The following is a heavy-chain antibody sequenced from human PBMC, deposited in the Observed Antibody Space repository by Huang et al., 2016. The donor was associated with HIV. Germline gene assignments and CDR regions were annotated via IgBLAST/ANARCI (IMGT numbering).Heavy chain of an antibody. CDR2: VADGGKTK. CDR3: AKGGSAAAVLDF. Sequence: QVQLVESGGGVVQPGRSLRLSCAASGFTFSSYGMHWVRQAPGKGMEWWVVVADGGKTKNYEGTVKGRVSISRDKSKTTVYLQRNSLRVEDTAVYYCAKGGSAAAVLDFWGQGTLVTVSS. CDR1: GFTFSSYG. D-gene: IGHD6-13*01. J-gene: IGHJ4*02. V-gene: IGHV3-30*18.